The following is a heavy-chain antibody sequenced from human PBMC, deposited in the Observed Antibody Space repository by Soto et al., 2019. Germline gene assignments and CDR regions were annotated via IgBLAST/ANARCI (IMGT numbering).Heavy chain of an antibody. D-gene: IGHD4-17*01. V-gene: IGHV2-5*02. Sequence: QITLRESGPTLVKPTQTLTLTCTFSGFSLSTSGVGVGWIRQPPGKALEWLAVVYWDDTKHYSPSLKSRLTITKDTSKNQVVLTMTTMDPVDTATYFCARKGYGDYPLDYWGQGTLVTVSS. CDR2: VYWDDTK. J-gene: IGHJ4*02. CDR1: GFSLSTSGVG. CDR3: ARKGYGDYPLDY.